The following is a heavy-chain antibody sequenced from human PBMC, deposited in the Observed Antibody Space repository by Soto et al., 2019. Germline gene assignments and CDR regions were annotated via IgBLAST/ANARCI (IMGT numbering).Heavy chain of an antibody. Sequence: QVQLVESGGGVVQPGRSLRLSCAASGFTFSIYDMHWVRQAPGKGLEWVAVISYDGSNKYYGDSVRGRFTISRDNSKNRRCLRMNSLRAEDKAVYYCAKEMRSHYVGAGNSYFGYGGEGALVTVSS. D-gene: IGHD3-10*01. CDR1: GFTFSIYD. J-gene: IGHJ4*02. CDR2: ISYDGSNK. V-gene: IGHV3-30*18. CDR3: AKEMRSHYVGAGNSYFGY.